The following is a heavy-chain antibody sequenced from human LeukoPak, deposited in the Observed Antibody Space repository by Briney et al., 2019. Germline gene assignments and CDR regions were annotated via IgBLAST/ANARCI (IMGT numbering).Heavy chain of an antibody. V-gene: IGHV1-2*06. J-gene: IGHJ4*02. Sequence: EASVKVSCXASGYTFTGYYMHWVRQAPGQGLEWMGRINPNSGGTNYAQKFQGRVTMTRDTSISTAYMELSRLRSDDTAVYYCAREGYSYGAFDYWGQRTLVTVSS. D-gene: IGHD5-18*01. CDR3: AREGYSYGAFDY. CDR1: GYTFTGYY. CDR2: INPNSGGT.